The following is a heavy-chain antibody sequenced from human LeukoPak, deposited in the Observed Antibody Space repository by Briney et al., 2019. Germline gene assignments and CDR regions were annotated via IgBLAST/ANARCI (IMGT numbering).Heavy chain of an antibody. CDR3: ARGDMTGYSSSWYWFDP. V-gene: IGHV4-34*01. D-gene: IGHD6-13*01. CDR1: GGSLSGYY. Sequence: PSETLSLTCAVYGGSLSGYYWSWIRQPPGKGLEWIGEINHSGSTNYNPSLKSRATISVDTSKNQFSLKLSSVTAADTAVYYCARGDMTGYSSSWYWFDPWGQGTLVTVSS. J-gene: IGHJ5*02. CDR2: INHSGST.